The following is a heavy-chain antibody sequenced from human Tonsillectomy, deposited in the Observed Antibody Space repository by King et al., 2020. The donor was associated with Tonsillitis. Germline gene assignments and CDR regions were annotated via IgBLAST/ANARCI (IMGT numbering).Heavy chain of an antibody. Sequence: QLQESGPGLVKPSETLSLTCTVSGDSISSYYWSWIRQPPGKGLEWIGYIYYSGSTNYNPSLKSRVTISVDTSKNQFSLKLSSVTAADTAVYYCARDLGYYGSGSFNWFDPWGQGTLVTVSS. CDR3: ARDLGYYGSGSFNWFDP. D-gene: IGHD3-10*01. V-gene: IGHV4-59*01. CDR2: IYYSGST. J-gene: IGHJ5*02. CDR1: GDSISSYY.